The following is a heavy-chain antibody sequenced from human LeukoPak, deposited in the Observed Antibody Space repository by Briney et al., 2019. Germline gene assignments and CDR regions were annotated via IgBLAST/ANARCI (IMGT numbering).Heavy chain of an antibody. Sequence: ASVKVSCKASGYTFTSYAMNWVRQAPGQGLEWMGWINTNTGNPTYAQGFTGRFVFSLDTSVSTAYLQICSLKAEDTAAYYCARGSSSWYWYYYYGMDVWGQGTTVTVSS. CDR3: ARGSSSWYWYYYYGMDV. CDR1: GYTFTSYA. CDR2: INTNTGNP. J-gene: IGHJ6*02. D-gene: IGHD6-13*01. V-gene: IGHV7-4-1*01.